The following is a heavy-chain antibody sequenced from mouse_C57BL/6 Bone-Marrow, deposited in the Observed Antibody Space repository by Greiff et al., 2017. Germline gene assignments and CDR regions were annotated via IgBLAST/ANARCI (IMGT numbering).Heavy chain of an antibody. V-gene: IGHV1-72*01. J-gene: IGHJ3*01. CDR2: IDPTSGGT. CDR3: ARFYYYGAGWFAY. CDR1: GYTFTSYW. Sequence: VQLQQPGAELVKPGASVKLSCKASGYTFTSYWMHWVKQRPGRGLEWIGRIDPTSGGTKYNEKFTSKATLTVDKPSSTAYMQLSSLTSEDSAVYYCARFYYYGAGWFAYWGQGTLVTVSA. D-gene: IGHD1-1*01.